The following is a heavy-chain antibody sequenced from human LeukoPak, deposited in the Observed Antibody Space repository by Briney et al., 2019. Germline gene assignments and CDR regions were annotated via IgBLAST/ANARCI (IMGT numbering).Heavy chain of an antibody. J-gene: IGHJ4*02. Sequence: ASLKVSCKASGYTFSGYYMHWGPPAPGQRREWVGWINPNRGGSNYARKFQSRVTMTRDTSISTAYMELSRLRSDDTAVYYCARSARSRCSGGSCYSPNFDYWGQGTLVTVSS. CDR1: GYTFSGYY. D-gene: IGHD2-15*01. CDR3: ARSARSRCSGGSCYSPNFDY. CDR2: INPNRGGS. V-gene: IGHV1-2*02.